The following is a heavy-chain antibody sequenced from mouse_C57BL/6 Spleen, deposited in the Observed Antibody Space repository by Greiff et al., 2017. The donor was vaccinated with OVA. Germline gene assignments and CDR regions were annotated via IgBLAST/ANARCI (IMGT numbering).Heavy chain of an antibody. CDR1: GFTFSSYG. J-gene: IGHJ1*03. Sequence: EVQLVESGGDLVKPGGSLKLSCAASGFTFSSYGMSWVRQTPDKRLEWVATISSGGSYTYYPDSVKGRFTISRDNAKNTLYLQMSSLKSEDTAMYYCARHGDYGYDGGYFDVWGTGTTVTVSS. CDR2: ISSGGSYT. D-gene: IGHD2-2*01. CDR3: ARHGDYGYDGGYFDV. V-gene: IGHV5-6*01.